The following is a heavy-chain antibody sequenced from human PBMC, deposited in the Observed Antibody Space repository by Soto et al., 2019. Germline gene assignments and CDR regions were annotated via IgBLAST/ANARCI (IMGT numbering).Heavy chain of an antibody. Sequence: SETLSLTCTVSGGSISSYYWSWIRQPPGKGLEWIGYIYYSGSTNYNPALKSRVTISVDTSKNQFSLKLSSVTAADTAVYYCARVKYTMVRGVSDAFDIWGQGTMVTVSS. V-gene: IGHV4-59*01. CDR3: ARVKYTMVRGVSDAFDI. CDR2: IYYSGST. J-gene: IGHJ3*02. D-gene: IGHD3-10*01. CDR1: GGSISSYY.